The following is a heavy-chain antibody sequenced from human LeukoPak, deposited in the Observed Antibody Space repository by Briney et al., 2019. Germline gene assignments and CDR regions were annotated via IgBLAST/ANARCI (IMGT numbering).Heavy chain of an antibody. CDR3: ARSSIRSSYTY. V-gene: IGHV3-48*04. D-gene: IGHD2-2*02. Sequence: PGGSLRLSCEASGFTFSDYGMNWVRQSPGKGLEWISYIDDTSGAIYYADSVKGRFAISRDNAKNSLYLQMNSLRAEDTAVYYCARSSIRSSYTYWGQGTLVTVSS. J-gene: IGHJ4*02. CDR2: IDDTSGAI. CDR1: GFTFSDYG.